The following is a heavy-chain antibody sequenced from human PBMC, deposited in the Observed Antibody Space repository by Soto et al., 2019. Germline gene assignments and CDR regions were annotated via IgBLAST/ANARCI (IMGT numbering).Heavy chain of an antibody. Sequence: PGGSLRLSCEASGFTLRNYAMTWLRQAPGKGLEWVSLISANDVGTYYAESVKTRFTISTDQSRNTVYLQMDSLRADDTAIYYCAKAKNDYNWDNRPPFDYWGQGXLVTVSS. CDR2: ISANDVGT. D-gene: IGHD1-20*01. V-gene: IGHV3-23*01. CDR1: GFTLRNYA. J-gene: IGHJ4*02. CDR3: AKAKNDYNWDNRPPFDY.